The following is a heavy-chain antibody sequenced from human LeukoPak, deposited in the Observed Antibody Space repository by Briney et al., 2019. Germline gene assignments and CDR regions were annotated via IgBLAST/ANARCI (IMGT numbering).Heavy chain of an antibody. CDR1: GFPFSGYA. V-gene: IGHV3-30*09. CDR2: ISHDGTNK. CDR3: ARHRGPSLHSSGYFDY. J-gene: IGHJ4*02. Sequence: GGSLRLSCAASGFPFSGYAIHWVRQAPGKGLEWVAVISHDGTNKYYADSVKGRFAISRDNSKNTLYLQMNSLRTEDTAVYYCARHRGPSLHSSGYFDYWGQGTLVTVSS. D-gene: IGHD3-22*01.